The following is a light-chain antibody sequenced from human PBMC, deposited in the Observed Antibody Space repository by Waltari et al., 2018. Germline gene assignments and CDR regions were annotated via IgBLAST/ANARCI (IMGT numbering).Light chain of an antibody. CDR1: NIGGNS. J-gene: IGLJ1*01. V-gene: IGLV3-21*02. CDR2: DDK. Sequence: SDVLTQAPSVSVAPGQTARVTCEGNNIGGNSVHWYQQAAGQAPVLVIYDDKARPAGIPERFTGSNSGKTATLTISRVEAGDEADYFCQVWNSKGDYLFGPGTKVTVL. CDR3: QVWNSKGDYL.